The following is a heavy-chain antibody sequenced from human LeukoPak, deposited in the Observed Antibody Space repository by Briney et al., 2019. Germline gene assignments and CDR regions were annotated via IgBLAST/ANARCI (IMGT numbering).Heavy chain of an antibody. CDR1: GGSFCGYY. D-gene: IGHD3-3*01. J-gene: IGHJ4*02. V-gene: IGHV4-34*01. Sequence: SETLSLTCAVYGGSFCGYYWSWIRQPPGKGLEWIGEINHSGSTNYNPSLKSRVTISVDTPKNQFSLKLSSVTAADTAVYYCASRTFEVEWLWGQGTLVTVSS. CDR3: ASRTFEVEWL. CDR2: INHSGST.